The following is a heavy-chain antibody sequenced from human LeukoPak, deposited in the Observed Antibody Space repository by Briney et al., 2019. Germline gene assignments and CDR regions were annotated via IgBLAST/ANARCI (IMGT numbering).Heavy chain of an antibody. V-gene: IGHV3-23*01. CDR2: ISGSGGST. CDR3: AKGDYGDYSAPNWFDP. D-gene: IGHD4-17*01. J-gene: IGHJ5*02. CDR1: GFTFSSYG. Sequence: PGGSLRLSCAASGFTFSSYGMSWVRQAPGKGLEWVSAISGSGGSTYYADSVKGRFTISRDNSKNTLYLQMNSLRAEDTAVYYCAKGDYGDYSAPNWFDPWGPGTLVTVSS.